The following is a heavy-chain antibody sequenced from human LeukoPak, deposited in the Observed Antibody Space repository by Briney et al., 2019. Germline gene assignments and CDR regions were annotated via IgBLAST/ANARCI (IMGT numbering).Heavy chain of an antibody. J-gene: IGHJ6*02. V-gene: IGHV1-2*02. CDR1: GYTFTGYY. D-gene: IGHD3-10*01. CDR3: ARLLLWSTIDGMDV. CDR2: INPNSGGT. Sequence: ASVKVSCKASGYTFTGYYMHWVRQAPGQGLEWMGWINPNSGGTNYAQKFQGRVTMTRDTSISTAYMELSGLRSDDTAVYYCARLLLWSTIDGMDVWGQGTTVTVSS.